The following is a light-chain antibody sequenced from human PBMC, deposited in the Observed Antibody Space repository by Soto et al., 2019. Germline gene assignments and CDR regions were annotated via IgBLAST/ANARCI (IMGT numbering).Light chain of an antibody. Sequence: QSALTQPASVSGSPGQSITISCTGTSSDVGSYNLVSWYQQHPGKAPELMIYEGSKRPSGVSNRLSGSKSGNTASLTISGLQAEDEADYYCCSYAGSSTLVVFGGGTKLTVL. CDR3: CSYAGSSTLVV. CDR1: SSDVGSYNL. CDR2: EGS. J-gene: IGLJ2*01. V-gene: IGLV2-23*03.